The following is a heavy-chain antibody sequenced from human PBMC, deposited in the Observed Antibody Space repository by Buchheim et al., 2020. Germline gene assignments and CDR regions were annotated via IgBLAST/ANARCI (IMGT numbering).Heavy chain of an antibody. J-gene: IGHJ6*02. CDR3: ARGGVGVVITSYYYYGMDV. V-gene: IGHV4-59*01. CDR2: IYYSGST. CDR1: GGSISSYY. Sequence: QVQLQESGPGLVKPSETLSLTCTVSGGSISSYYWSWIRQPPGKGLEWIGYIYYSGSTNYNPPLKSRVTILVDPSQNQLSPMLSSVTAADTAVYYCARGGVGVVITSYYYYGMDVWGQGTT. D-gene: IGHD3-3*01.